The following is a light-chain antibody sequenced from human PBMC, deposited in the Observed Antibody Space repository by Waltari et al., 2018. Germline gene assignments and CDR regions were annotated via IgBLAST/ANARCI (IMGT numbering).Light chain of an antibody. CDR2: WAS. CDR3: QQYYSSPRT. J-gene: IGKJ1*01. Sequence: DIVMTQSPASLAVSLGERATINCKSSQSVLYSSNNKNYLAWYQQKPGQPPKLLISWASTRESGVPDRFSGSGSGTDFTLTISSLQAKDVAVYYCQQYYSSPRTFGQGTKVEIK. V-gene: IGKV4-1*01. CDR1: QSVLYSSNNKNY.